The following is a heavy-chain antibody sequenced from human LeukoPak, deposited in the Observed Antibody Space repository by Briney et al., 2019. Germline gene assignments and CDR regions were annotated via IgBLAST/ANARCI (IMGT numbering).Heavy chain of an antibody. D-gene: IGHD3-10*01. CDR1: GYTFTSYC. Sequence: ASVKVSCTASGYTFTSYCISWVRQAPGQGLEWMGWISAYNGNTNYAQNLQGRVTMTTDTSTSTAYMELRSLRSDDTAVYYCARDTVRGAQRYNWFDPWGQGTLVTVSS. J-gene: IGHJ5*02. CDR3: ARDTVRGAQRYNWFDP. CDR2: ISAYNGNT. V-gene: IGHV1-18*01.